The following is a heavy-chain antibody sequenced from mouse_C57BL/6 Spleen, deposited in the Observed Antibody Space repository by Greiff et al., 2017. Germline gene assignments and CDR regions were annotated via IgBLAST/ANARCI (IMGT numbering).Heavy chain of an antibody. CDR1: GYTFTSYW. CDR3: ARGDYLGYFDV. CDR2: IDPSDSET. V-gene: IGHV1-52*01. D-gene: IGHD2-4*01. Sequence: VQLQQPGAELVRPGSSVKLSCKASGYTFTSYWMHWVKQRPIQGLEWIGNIDPSDSETHYNQKFKDKATLTVDKSSSTAYMQLSSLTSEDSAVYYCARGDYLGYFDVWGTGTTVTVSS. J-gene: IGHJ1*03.